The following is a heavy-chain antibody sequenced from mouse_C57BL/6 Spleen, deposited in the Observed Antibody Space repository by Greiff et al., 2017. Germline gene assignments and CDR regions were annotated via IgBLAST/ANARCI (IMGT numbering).Heavy chain of an antibody. CDR3: ARELRVSYYAMDY. Sequence: VQLQQPGAELVKPGASVKMSFKASGYTFTSYWITWVKQRPGQGLEWIGDIYPGSGSTNYNEKFKSKATLTVDTSSSTAYMHLSSLTSEDSAVYYCARELRVSYYAMDYWGQGTSVTVSS. J-gene: IGHJ4*01. V-gene: IGHV1-55*01. CDR2: IYPGSGST. CDR1: GYTFTSYW. D-gene: IGHD1-1*01.